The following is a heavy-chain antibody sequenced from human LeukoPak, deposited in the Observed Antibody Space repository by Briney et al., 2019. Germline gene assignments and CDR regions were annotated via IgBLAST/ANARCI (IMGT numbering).Heavy chain of an antibody. CDR2: INHSGST. Sequence: SETLSLTCAVYGGSFSGYYWSWIRLPPGKGLEWIGEINHSGSTKYNPSLKSRVTISVDRSKNQFSLKLSSVTAADTAVYYCARGPDFYDSSGYYPIWGQGTMVTVSS. D-gene: IGHD3-22*01. CDR1: GGSFSGYY. CDR3: ARGPDFYDSSGYYPI. J-gene: IGHJ4*02. V-gene: IGHV4-34*01.